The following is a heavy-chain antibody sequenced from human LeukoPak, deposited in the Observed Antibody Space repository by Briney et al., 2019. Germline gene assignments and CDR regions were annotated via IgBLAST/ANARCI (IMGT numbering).Heavy chain of an antibody. V-gene: IGHV3-23*01. Sequence: PGGSLRLSCAASGFTFSSYGMHWVRQAPGKGLEWVSAISGSGGSTYYADSVKGRFTISRDNSKNTLYLQMNSLRAEDTAVYYCAKEGWVPAANPYDYWGQGTLVTVSS. CDR3: AKEGWVPAANPYDY. D-gene: IGHD2-2*01. CDR1: GFTFSSYG. CDR2: ISGSGGST. J-gene: IGHJ4*02.